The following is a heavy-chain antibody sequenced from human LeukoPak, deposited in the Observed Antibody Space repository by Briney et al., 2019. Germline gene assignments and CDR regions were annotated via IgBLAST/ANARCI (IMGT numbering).Heavy chain of an antibody. CDR3: ARDGNVDIVATIKGDY. CDR1: GFTFSSYS. D-gene: IGHD5-12*01. CDR2: ISNSSTI. Sequence: GGSLRLSCAASGFTFSSYSMNWVRQAPGKGLEWVSYISNSSTIYYADSVKGRFTISRDNAKNSLYLQMNSLRDEDTAVYYCARDGNVDIVATIKGDYWGQGTLVTVSS. J-gene: IGHJ4*02. V-gene: IGHV3-48*02.